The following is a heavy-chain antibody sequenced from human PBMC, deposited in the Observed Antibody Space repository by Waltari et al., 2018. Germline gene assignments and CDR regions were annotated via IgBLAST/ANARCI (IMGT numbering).Heavy chain of an antibody. Sequence: QLLLQESGPGLVKPSETLSLTCTVSGGSVSSTGDSWGWAWLRQPPGKGLEWIGTIDFRGFTYYISSRTSQPSLSVDTSRNQILRSLTSVSAAVSAVDCCARRDGGGGFFDYWGQGTLVTVSS. D-gene: IGHD3-16*01. CDR2: IDFRGFT. J-gene: IGHJ4*02. V-gene: IGHV4-39*01. CDR3: ARRDGGGGFFDY. CDR1: GGSVSSTGDS.